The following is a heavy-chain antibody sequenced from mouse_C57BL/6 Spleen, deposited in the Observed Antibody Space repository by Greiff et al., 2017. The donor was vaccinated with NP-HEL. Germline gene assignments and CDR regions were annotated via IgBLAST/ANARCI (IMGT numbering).Heavy chain of an antibody. CDR3: TRDYGSSYWGY. V-gene: IGHV1-15*01. J-gene: IGHJ2*01. CDR1: GYTFTDYE. D-gene: IGHD1-1*01. Sequence: QVQLQQSGAELVRPGASVTLSCKASGYTFTDYEMHWVKQTPVHGLEWIGAIDPETGGTAYNQKFKGKAILTADKSSSTAYMELRSLTSEDSAVYYCTRDYGSSYWGYWGQGTTLTVSS. CDR2: IDPETGGT.